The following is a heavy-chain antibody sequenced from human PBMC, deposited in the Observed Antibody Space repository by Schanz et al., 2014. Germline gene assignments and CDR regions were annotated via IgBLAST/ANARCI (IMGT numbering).Heavy chain of an antibody. V-gene: IGHV3-7*01. J-gene: IGHJ6*02. D-gene: IGHD3-9*01. CDR3: ARDHPHRGVTGYYNDV. Sequence: EVQLVESGGGLVQPGGSPRLSCAASGFSISFHWMSWVRQAPGKGPEWVANIKQDGSEKYYVDSVKGRFTISRDNAKNSLYLQMNSLRDEDTAVYYCARDHPHRGVTGYYNDVWGQGTSVTVSS. CDR2: IKQDGSEK. CDR1: GFSISFHW.